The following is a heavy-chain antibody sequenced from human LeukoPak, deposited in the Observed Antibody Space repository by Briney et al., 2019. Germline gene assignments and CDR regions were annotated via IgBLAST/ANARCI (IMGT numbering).Heavy chain of an antibody. V-gene: IGHV3-7*01. CDR3: ARWRWHQSESDC. CDR1: GFTLSRYW. D-gene: IGHD5-24*01. CDR2: IKQDGSEK. Sequence: GGSLRLSCTASGFTLSRYWMTWVRQAPGKGLEWVADIKQDGSEKNYVDSVKSRFTISRDNAKNSLYLQMKSLRVEDTAVYYCARWRWHQSESDCWGPGILVTVSS. J-gene: IGHJ4*02.